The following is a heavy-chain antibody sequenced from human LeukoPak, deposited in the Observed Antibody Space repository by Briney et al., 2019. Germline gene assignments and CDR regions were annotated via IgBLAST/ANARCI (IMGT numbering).Heavy chain of an antibody. Sequence: SVKVSCKASGGTFSSYAISWVRQAPGQGLEWMGGIIPIFGTANYAQKFQGRVTITADKSTSTAYMELSSLRAEDTAVYYCAKAPGPIQLWFRGVYWGQGTLVTVSS. CDR1: GGTFSSYA. CDR3: AKAPGPIQLWFRGVY. D-gene: IGHD5-18*01. J-gene: IGHJ4*02. CDR2: IIPIFGTA. V-gene: IGHV1-69*06.